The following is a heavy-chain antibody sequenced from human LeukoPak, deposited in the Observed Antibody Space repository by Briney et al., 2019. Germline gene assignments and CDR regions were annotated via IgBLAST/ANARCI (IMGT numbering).Heavy chain of an antibody. V-gene: IGHV3-23*01. CDR3: ARRYKDVGAIHY. CDR2: ISGSGGST. D-gene: IGHD1-26*01. J-gene: IGHJ4*02. CDR1: GFTFSSYA. Sequence: GGSLRLSCAASGFTFSSYAMSWVRQAPGKGLEWVSSISGSGGSTYYADSVKGRVTISRDNSKNTLYLQMNSLRPEDTAVYYCARRYKDVGAIHYWGQGTLVTVSS.